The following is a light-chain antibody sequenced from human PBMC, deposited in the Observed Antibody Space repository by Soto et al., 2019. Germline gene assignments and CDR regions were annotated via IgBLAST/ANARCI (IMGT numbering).Light chain of an antibody. CDR2: EVS. Sequence: QPVRTQPASGYGSPGQSITISCTGTSSDVGSYNLVSWYQQHPGKAPKLMIYEVSKRPSGVSNRFSGSKSGNTASLTISGLQAEDEADYYCCSYAGSSTYVFGTGTKVTVL. V-gene: IGLV2-23*02. CDR1: SSDVGSYNL. CDR3: CSYAGSSTYV. J-gene: IGLJ1*01.